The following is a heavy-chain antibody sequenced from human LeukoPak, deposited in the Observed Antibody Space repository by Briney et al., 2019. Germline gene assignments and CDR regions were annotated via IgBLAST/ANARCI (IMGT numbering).Heavy chain of an antibody. V-gene: IGHV4-59*12. CDR2: IYYSGST. D-gene: IGHD5-18*01. J-gene: IGHJ4*02. CDR3: AGTPSGYSYGYPMSY. CDR1: GGSISSYY. Sequence: SETLSLTCTVSGGSISSYYWSWIRQPPGKGLEWIGYIYYSGSTNYIPSLKSRVTISVDTSKNQFSLKLSSVTAADTAVYYCAGTPSGYSYGYPMSYWGQGTLVTVSS.